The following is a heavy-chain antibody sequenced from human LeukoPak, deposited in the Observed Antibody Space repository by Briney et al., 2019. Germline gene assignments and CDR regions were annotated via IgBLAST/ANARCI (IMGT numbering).Heavy chain of an antibody. J-gene: IGHJ6*02. Sequence: ASVKVSCKASGYTFTGYYMHWVRQAPGQGLEWMGWINPNSGGTNYAQKFQGRVTMTRDTSISTAYMELSRLRSDDTAVYYCARDLEKGDSGSGSSGEYGMDVWGQGTTVTVSS. V-gene: IGHV1-2*02. CDR3: ARDLEKGDSGSGSSGEYGMDV. CDR2: INPNSGGT. CDR1: GYTFTGYY. D-gene: IGHD3-10*01.